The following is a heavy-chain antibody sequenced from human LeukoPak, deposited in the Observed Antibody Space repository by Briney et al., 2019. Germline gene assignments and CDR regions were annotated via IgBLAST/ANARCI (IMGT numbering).Heavy chain of an antibody. V-gene: IGHV3-48*03. CDR1: GFTFSSYE. CDR2: ISSSGSTI. Sequence: GGSLRLSCAASGFTFSSYEMNWVRQAPGKGLEWVSYISSSGSTIYYADSVKGRFTISRDNAKNSLYLQMNSLRAEDTAVYYCARGPLRGYFDYWGQGTLVTVSS. J-gene: IGHJ4*02. D-gene: IGHD3-16*01. CDR3: ARGPLRGYFDY.